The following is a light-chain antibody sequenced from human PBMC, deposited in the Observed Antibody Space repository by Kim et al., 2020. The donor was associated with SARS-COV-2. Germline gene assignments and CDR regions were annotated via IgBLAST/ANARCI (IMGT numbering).Light chain of an antibody. CDR1: KLEDKF. CDR2: EDN. CDR3: QAWGTRTVV. J-gene: IGLJ2*01. Sequence: SYELTQPPSVSVSPGQTASITCSGDKLEDKFTYWYQQKPCLSPVLVIYEDNKRPSGIPDRFSASNSGNTATLTISGTQAVDEADYYCQAWGTRTVVFGGGTKLTVL. V-gene: IGLV3-1*01.